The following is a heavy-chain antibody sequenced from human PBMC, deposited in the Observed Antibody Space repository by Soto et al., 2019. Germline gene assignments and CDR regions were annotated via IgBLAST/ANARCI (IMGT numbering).Heavy chain of an antibody. Sequence: QVQLQESGPGLVNPSETLSLTCTVSGGSISGGGYCWSWIRQPPGKGLEWIGYIYDSGSTYYNPSLKSRISISVDTSKNQFYLRLSSVTAADTAVYYCAREIIPLTTDWYFDLWGRGTLVTVSS. V-gene: IGHV4-30-4*01. J-gene: IGHJ2*01. CDR1: GGSISGGGYC. CDR3: AREIIPLTTDWYFDL. D-gene: IGHD4-17*01. CDR2: IYDSGST.